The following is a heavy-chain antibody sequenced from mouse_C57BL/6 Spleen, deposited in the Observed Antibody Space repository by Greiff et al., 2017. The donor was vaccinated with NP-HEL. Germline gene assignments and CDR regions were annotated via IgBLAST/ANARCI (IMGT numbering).Heavy chain of an antibody. V-gene: IGHV1-7*01. CDR3: ASLTTVVAWYFDV. J-gene: IGHJ1*03. D-gene: IGHD1-1*01. CDR2: INPSSGYT. Sequence: VQRVESGAELAKPGASVKLSCKASGYTFTSYWMHWVKQRPGQGLEWIGYINPSSGYTKYNQKFKDKATLTADKSSSTAYMQLSSLTYEDSAVYYCASLTTVVAWYFDVWGTGTTVTVSS. CDR1: GYTFTSYW.